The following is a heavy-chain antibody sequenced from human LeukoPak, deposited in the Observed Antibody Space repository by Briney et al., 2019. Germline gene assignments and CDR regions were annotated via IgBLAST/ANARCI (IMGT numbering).Heavy chain of an antibody. CDR2: IYPGDSDT. D-gene: IGHD2-2*01. J-gene: IGHJ6*04. CDR1: GYIFTSYW. CDR3: ARRSYCSSTSCYSSYYYYYGMDV. Sequence: GESLMISCKGAGYIFTSYWIGWVGRMAGNGREGLGIIYPGDSDTRYSPSFQGQVTISADKSISTAYLQWSSLKASYTTMYYCARRSYCSSTSCYSSYYYYYGMDVWGKGTTVTVSS. V-gene: IGHV5-51*01.